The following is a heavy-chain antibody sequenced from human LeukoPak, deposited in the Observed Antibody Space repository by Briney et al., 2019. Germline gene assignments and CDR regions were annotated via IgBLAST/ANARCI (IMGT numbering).Heavy chain of an antibody. CDR3: ARVAHSILWPDAFDI. CDR1: GGSISSSNW. V-gene: IGHV4-4*02. D-gene: IGHD2-21*01. CDR2: IYHSGST. J-gene: IGHJ3*02. Sequence: PSETLSLTCAVSGGSISSSNWWSWVRQPPGKGLEWIGEIYHSGSTNYNPSLKSRVTISVDKSKNQFSLKLSSVTAADTAVYYCARVAHSILWPDAFDIWGQGTMVTVSS.